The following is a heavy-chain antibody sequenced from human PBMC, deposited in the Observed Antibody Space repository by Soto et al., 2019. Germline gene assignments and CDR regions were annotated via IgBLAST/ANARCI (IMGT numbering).Heavy chain of an antibody. CDR1: GGSISSYY. Sequence: TEILSLTCTVSGGSISSYYWSWIRQPPGKGLEWIGYIYYTGSTNYNPSLKSRVTISVDTSKNQFSLKLTSVTAADTAVYYCARLGPCSDGTCSLDYWGQGTLVTVSP. J-gene: IGHJ4*02. D-gene: IGHD2-15*01. CDR3: ARLGPCSDGTCSLDY. V-gene: IGHV4-59*12. CDR2: IYYTGST.